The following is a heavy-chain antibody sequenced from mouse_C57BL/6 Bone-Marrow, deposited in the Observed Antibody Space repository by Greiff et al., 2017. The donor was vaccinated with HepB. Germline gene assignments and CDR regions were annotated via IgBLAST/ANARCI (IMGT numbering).Heavy chain of an antibody. CDR3: TAGTTVVAHYYAMDY. CDR2: IRLKSDNYAT. D-gene: IGHD1-1*01. CDR1: GFTFSNYW. Sequence: EVMLVESGGGLVQPGGSMKLSCVASGFTFSNYWMNWVRQSPEKGLEWVAQIRLKSDNYATHYAESVKGRFTISRDDSKSSVYLQMNNLRAEDTGIYYCTAGTTVVAHYYAMDYWGQGTSVTVSS. V-gene: IGHV6-3*01. J-gene: IGHJ4*01.